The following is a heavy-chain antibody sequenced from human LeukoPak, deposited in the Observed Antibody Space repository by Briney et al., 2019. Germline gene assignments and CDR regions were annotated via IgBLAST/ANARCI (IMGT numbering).Heavy chain of an antibody. Sequence: GGSLRLSCAASGFTFSSYSMNWVRQAPGKGLEWVSYISSSSSTIYYADSVKGRFTISRDNAKNSLHLQMNSLRDEDTAVYYCARMAAAVGFDYWGQGTLVTVSS. J-gene: IGHJ4*02. D-gene: IGHD6-13*01. CDR1: GFTFSSYS. CDR3: ARMAAAVGFDY. CDR2: ISSSSSTI. V-gene: IGHV3-48*02.